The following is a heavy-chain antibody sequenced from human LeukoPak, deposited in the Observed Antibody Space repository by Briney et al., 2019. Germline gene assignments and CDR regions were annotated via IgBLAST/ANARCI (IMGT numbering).Heavy chain of an antibody. CDR1: GGSFSGYY. J-gene: IGHJ3*02. CDR3: ARRSGTYHAFDI. CDR2: INHSGST. V-gene: IGHV4-34*01. Sequence: KPSETLSLTCAVYGGSFSGYYWSWIRQPPGKGLEWIGEINHSGSTNYNPSLKSRVTISVDTSKNQFSLKLSSVTAADTAVYYCARRSGTYHAFDIWGQGTMVTVSS. D-gene: IGHD1-26*01.